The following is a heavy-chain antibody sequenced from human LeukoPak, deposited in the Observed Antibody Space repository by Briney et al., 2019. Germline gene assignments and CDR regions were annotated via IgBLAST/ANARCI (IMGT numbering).Heavy chain of an antibody. J-gene: IGHJ4*02. CDR3: ARRYYYDSSGYYYVY. D-gene: IGHD3-22*01. CDR2: IIPIFGTA. CDR1: GGTFSSYA. Sequence: SVKVSRKASGGTFSSYAISWVRQAPGQGLEWMGGIIPIFGTANYAQEFQGRVTITAGESTSTAYMELSSLRSEDTAVYYCARRYYYDSSGYYYVYWGQGTLVTVSS. V-gene: IGHV1-69*13.